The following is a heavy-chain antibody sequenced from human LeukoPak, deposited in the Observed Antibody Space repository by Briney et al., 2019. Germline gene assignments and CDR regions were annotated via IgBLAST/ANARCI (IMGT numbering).Heavy chain of an antibody. CDR1: GFTVSNYY. Sequence: GGSLRLSCAASGFTVSNYYMSWVRQAPGKGLEWVSIIYSGGTTYYADSVKGRLTVSRDHSKNTLYFQMNSLRAEDTAVYYCARRYFDYWGQGTLVTVSS. CDR2: IYSGGTT. J-gene: IGHJ4*02. CDR3: ARRYFDY. V-gene: IGHV3-53*01.